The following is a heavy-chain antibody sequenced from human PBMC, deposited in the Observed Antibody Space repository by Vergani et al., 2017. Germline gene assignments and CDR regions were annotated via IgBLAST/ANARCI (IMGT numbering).Heavy chain of an antibody. D-gene: IGHD3-22*01. V-gene: IGHV4-59*01. CDR2: IYYSGST. J-gene: IGHJ6*03. CDR1: GGSISSYY. CDR3: ARANEGYYDSSGYSYYYYYMDV. Sequence: QVQLQESGPGLVKPSETLSLTCTVSGGSISSYYWSWIRQPPGKGLGWVGYIYYSGSTNYNPTLKSRVTISVDTSKNPFSLKLSSVTAADTAVYYCARANEGYYDSSGYSYYYYYMDVWGKGTTVTVSS.